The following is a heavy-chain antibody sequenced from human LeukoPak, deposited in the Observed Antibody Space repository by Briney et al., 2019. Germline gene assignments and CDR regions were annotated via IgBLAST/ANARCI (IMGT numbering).Heavy chain of an antibody. J-gene: IGHJ4*02. CDR1: GFTFSSYA. V-gene: IGHV3-23*01. CDR2: ISGSGSST. D-gene: IGHD3-22*01. CDR3: AKSHATYYYDSSGYSLDY. Sequence: GGSLRLSCAASGFTFSSYAMSWVRQAPGKGLEWVSAISGSGSSTYYADSVKGRFTISRDNSKNTLYLQMNSLRAEDTAVYYCAKSHATYYYDSSGYSLDYWGQGTLVTVSS.